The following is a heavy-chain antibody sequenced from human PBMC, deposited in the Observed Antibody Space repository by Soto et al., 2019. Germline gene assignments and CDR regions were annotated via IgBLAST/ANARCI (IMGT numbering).Heavy chain of an antibody. CDR2: INWNSRSI. Sequence: EVQLVESGGGLGQPGTSLRLSCAASGFTFDDFAMHWVRQAPGKGLEWVAGINWNSRSIDYADSVKGRFIISRDNAKKSIYLQLKNLRTEDTAFYYCAKDRRAMNWYFDLWGRGTLVVVSS. CDR3: AKDRRAMNWYFDL. V-gene: IGHV3-9*01. CDR1: GFTFDDFA. J-gene: IGHJ2*01.